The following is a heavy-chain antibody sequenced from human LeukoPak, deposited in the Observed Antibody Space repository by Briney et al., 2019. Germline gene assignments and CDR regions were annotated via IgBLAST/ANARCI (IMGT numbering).Heavy chain of an antibody. Sequence: PSETLSLTCTVSGGSISSNYWSWIRQPAGKGLEWIGRINTSGSTNYNPSLTVRVPLSVDRSKNQFSLKLSMLTAADTAVYFFARARNYFDSSGYYRFDPWGQGTLVTVSS. CDR2: INTSGST. D-gene: IGHD3-22*01. V-gene: IGHV4-4*07. J-gene: IGHJ5*02. CDR1: GGSISSNY. CDR3: ARARNYFDSSGYYRFDP.